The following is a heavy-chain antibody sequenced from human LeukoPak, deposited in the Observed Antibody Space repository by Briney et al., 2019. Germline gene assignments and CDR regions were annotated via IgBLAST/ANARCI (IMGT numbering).Heavy chain of an antibody. J-gene: IGHJ4*02. CDR3: ARVPGDSGYFDY. CDR2: IKRDGSEK. V-gene: IGHV3-7*03. Sequence: PGRSLRLSCAVSGLTFSNYWMGWVRQAPGKGLEWVANIKRDGSEKYYVDSVKGRFGISRDNAKSSLYLQMNSLRAEDTAMYYCARVPGDSGYFDYWGQGILVTVSS. CDR1: GLTFSNYW. D-gene: IGHD3-22*01.